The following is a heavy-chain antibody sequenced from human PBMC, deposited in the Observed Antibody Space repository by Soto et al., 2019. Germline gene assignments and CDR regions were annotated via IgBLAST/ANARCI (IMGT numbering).Heavy chain of an antibody. CDR1: GFTFSSYA. CDR2: ISGSGGST. V-gene: IGHV3-23*01. Sequence: GGSLRLSCAASGFTFSSYAMSWVRQAPGKGLEWVSAISGSGGSTCYADSVKGRFTISRDNSKNTLYLQMNSLRAEDTAVYYCAKVFSQGLIPNCFLLSCQGLLVTVSS. CDR3: AKVFSQGLIPNCFLL. D-gene: IGHD3-10*01. J-gene: IGHJ5*02.